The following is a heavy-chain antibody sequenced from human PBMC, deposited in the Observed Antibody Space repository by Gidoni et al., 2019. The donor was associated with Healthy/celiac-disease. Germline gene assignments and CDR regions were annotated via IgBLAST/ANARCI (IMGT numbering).Heavy chain of an antibody. D-gene: IGHD6-6*01. CDR1: GFPFSRYW. CDR3: AREWRIAARNFDY. V-gene: IGHV3-74*01. CDR2: INSDGSST. Sequence: EVQLVESGGVLVPPGGSLRLSFAASGFPFSRYWLHRVRQAPGKGLVWVSRINSDGSSTSYADSVKGRFTISRDNAKNTLYLQMNSLRAEDTAVYYCAREWRIAARNFDYWGQGTLVTVSS. J-gene: IGHJ4*02.